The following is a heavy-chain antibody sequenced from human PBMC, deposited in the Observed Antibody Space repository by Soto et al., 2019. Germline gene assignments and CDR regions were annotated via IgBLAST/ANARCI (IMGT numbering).Heavy chain of an antibody. CDR1: GFTFSSYS. J-gene: IGHJ5*02. V-gene: IGHV3-21*01. CDR3: ARGSDGSYYRWSGFDP. D-gene: IGHD1-26*01. Sequence: EVPLVESGGGLVKPGGSLRLSCAASGFTFSSYSMNWVRQAPGKGLEWVSSISSSSSYIYYADSVKGRFTISRDNAKNSLYLQMNSLRAEDTAVYYCARGSDGSYYRWSGFDPWGQGTLVTVSS. CDR2: ISSSSSYI.